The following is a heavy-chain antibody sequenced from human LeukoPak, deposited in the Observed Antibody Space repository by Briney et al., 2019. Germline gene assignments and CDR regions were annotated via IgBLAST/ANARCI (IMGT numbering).Heavy chain of an antibody. V-gene: IGHV3-64D*09. J-gene: IGHJ3*02. CDR1: GFTFSSYV. CDR3: VKEGNGPFDI. Sequence: GGSLRLSCSASGFTFSSYVMFWVRQAPGKGLEYVSAVSSIGGSTYYADSVKGRFTISRDNSKNTLYLQMISLRPEDTAVYYCVKEGNGPFDIWGQGTMVTVSS. D-gene: IGHD2-8*01. CDR2: VSSIGGST.